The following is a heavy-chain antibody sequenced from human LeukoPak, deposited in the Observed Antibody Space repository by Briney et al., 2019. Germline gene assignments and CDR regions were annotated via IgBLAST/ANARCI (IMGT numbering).Heavy chain of an antibody. D-gene: IGHD3-10*01. V-gene: IGHV4-59*01. J-gene: IGHJ5*02. CDR1: GGSTSSYY. Sequence: SETLSLTCTVSGGSTSSYYWSWIRQPPGKGLEWIGYIYYSGSTNYNPSLKSRVTISVDTSKNQFSLKLSSVTAADTAVYYCARGSGSYYNNWFDPWGQGTLVTVSS. CDR2: IYYSGST. CDR3: ARGSGSYYNNWFDP.